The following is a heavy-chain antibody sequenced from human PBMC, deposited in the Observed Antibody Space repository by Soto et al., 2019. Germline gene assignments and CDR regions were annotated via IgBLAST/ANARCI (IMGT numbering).Heavy chain of an antibody. D-gene: IGHD6-19*01. J-gene: IGHJ4*02. CDR1: GFTFSSYG. CDR3: AKDKRPPKQWLVRGYCDY. Sequence: QVQLVESGGGVVQPGRSLRLSCAASGFTFSSYGMHWVRQAPGKGLEWVAVISYDGSNKYYADSVKGRFTISRDNSKNTLYLQMNSLRAEDTAVYYCAKDKRPPKQWLVRGYCDYWGQGTLVTVSS. V-gene: IGHV3-30*18. CDR2: ISYDGSNK.